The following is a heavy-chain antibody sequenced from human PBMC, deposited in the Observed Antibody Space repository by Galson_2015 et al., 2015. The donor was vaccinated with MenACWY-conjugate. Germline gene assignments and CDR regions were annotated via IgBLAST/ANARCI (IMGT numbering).Heavy chain of an antibody. D-gene: IGHD1-26*01. V-gene: IGHV3-30*04. Sequence: SLRLSCAASGFSFSSYDMHWVRQAPGKGLDWVAVISYDGSNKYYADSVKGRFTISRDKNTLFLEMISLRGEDTAVYYCARVYSGSPDYGMDVWGQWTTATASS. CDR1: GFSFSSYD. CDR3: ARVYSGSPDYGMDV. CDR2: ISYDGSNK. J-gene: IGHJ6*02.